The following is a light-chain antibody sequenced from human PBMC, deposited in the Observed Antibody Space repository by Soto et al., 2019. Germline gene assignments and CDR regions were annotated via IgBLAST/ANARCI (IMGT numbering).Light chain of an antibody. V-gene: IGKV3-20*01. CDR1: QSVNNNF. CDR2: NAS. Sequence: EIVLTQSPGTLSFSPGERATLSCRASQSVNNNFLAWYQQKPGQAPRLLIYNASNRTTGIPDRFSGSGSGTDFTLTISRLEPEDFAVYYCQQYGSSPRTFGQGTKVEIK. J-gene: IGKJ1*01. CDR3: QQYGSSPRT.